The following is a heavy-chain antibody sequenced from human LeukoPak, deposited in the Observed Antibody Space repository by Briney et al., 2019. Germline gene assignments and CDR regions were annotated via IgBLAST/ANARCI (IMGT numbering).Heavy chain of an antibody. Sequence: PGGSLRLSCAASGFTFDDYAMHWVRQAPGKGLEWVSGISWNSGSIGYADSVKGRFTISRDNAKNSLYLQMNSLRAEDTALYYCAKGDGYNHLEYFQHWGQGTLVTVSS. J-gene: IGHJ1*01. CDR2: ISWNSGSI. CDR3: AKGDGYNHLEYFQH. CDR1: GFTFDDYA. D-gene: IGHD5-24*01. V-gene: IGHV3-9*01.